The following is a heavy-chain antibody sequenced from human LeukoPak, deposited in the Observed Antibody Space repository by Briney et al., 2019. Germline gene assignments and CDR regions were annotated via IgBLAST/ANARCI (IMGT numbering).Heavy chain of an antibody. J-gene: IGHJ4*02. D-gene: IGHD4-11*01. CDR2: IYPGDSDT. CDR1: GDNLASYW. V-gene: IGHV5-51*01. Sequence: GESLKISCRVFGDNLASYWIGWVRQMPGKGLEWMGIIYPGDSDTRYSPPFQGQVTISADKSISTAYLQWSSLKASDTAMYYCVRRVGNSRYDYWGQGTLVTVSS. CDR3: VRRVGNSRYDY.